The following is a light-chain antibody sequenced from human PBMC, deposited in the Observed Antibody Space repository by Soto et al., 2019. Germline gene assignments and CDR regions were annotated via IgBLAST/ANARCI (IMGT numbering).Light chain of an antibody. CDR1: SSDVGSYNL. V-gene: IGLV2-23*01. J-gene: IGLJ2*01. CDR2: EGN. CDR3: CSYAGSSTYGV. Sequence: QSVLTQPASVSGSPGQSITISCTGTSSDVGSYNLVSWYQQHPGKAPKLMIYEGNKRHAGVSNRVSGSKSGNATALTLTGLEAEDEADYYCCSYAGSSTYGVFGGGTKLTVL.